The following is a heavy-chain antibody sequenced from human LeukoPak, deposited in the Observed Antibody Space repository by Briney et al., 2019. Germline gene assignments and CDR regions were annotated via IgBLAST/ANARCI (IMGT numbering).Heavy chain of an antibody. J-gene: IGHJ5*02. D-gene: IGHD1-20*01. CDR2: ISAYNGNT. CDR1: GYTFTSYD. CDR3: ARDLSRITGTNWFDP. Sequence: ASVKVSCKASGYTFTSYDINWVRQATGQGLEWMGWISAYNGNTNYAQKLQGRVTMTTDTSTSTAYMELRSLRSDDTAVYYCARDLSRITGTNWFDPWGQGTLVTVSS. V-gene: IGHV1-18*01.